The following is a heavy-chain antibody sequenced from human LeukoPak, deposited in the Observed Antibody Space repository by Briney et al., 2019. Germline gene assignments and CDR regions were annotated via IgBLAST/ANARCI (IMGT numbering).Heavy chain of an antibody. D-gene: IGHD6-13*01. J-gene: IGHJ3*02. CDR2: INHSGST. CDR3: ARDRQPGRAFDI. CDR1: GGSFSGYY. Sequence: SETLSLTCAVYGGSFSGYYWSWIRQPPGKGLEWIGEINHSGSTNYNLSLKSRVTISVDTSKNQFSLKLSSVTAADTAVYYCARDRQPGRAFDIWGQGTMVTVSS. V-gene: IGHV4-34*01.